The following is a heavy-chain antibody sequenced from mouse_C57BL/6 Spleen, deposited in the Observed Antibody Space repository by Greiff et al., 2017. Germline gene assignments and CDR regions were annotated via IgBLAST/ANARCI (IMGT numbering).Heavy chain of an antibody. CDR1: GYTFTSYG. V-gene: IGHV1-81*01. Sequence: QVQLQQSGAELARPGASVKLSCKASGYTFTSYGISWVKQRTGQGLEWIGEIYPRSGNTYYKEKFKGKATLTEDNSSSTAYKELRRLTSEDSAVYFCATPYDYDGGGYAMDYWGQGTSVTVSS. CDR2: IYPRSGNT. D-gene: IGHD2-4*01. J-gene: IGHJ4*01. CDR3: ATPYDYDGGGYAMDY.